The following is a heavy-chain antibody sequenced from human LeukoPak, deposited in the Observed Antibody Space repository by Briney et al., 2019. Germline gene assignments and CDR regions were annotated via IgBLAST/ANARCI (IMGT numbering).Heavy chain of an antibody. D-gene: IGHD2-2*01. CDR3: AKGQGLYAPLRNYGMDV. CDR2: ISYDGSNE. J-gene: IGHJ6*02. V-gene: IGHV3-30*18. CDR1: GFTFSTYG. Sequence: PGRSLRLSCAASGFTFSTYGMNWVRQAPGKGLDCVAAISYDGSNEFYADSVKGRFTISRDNSKNTLYLQMNSLRAEDTAVYYCAKGQGLYAPLRNYGMDVWGQGTTVTVSS.